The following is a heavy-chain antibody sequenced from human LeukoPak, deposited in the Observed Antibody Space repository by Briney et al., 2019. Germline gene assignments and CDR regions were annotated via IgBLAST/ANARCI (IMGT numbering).Heavy chain of an antibody. CDR1: GYRFTNYW. D-gene: IGHD6-19*01. V-gene: IGHV5-51*01. CDR2: LYPGDSGA. CDR3: ATSREVAASHAFDI. Sequence: GESLKISCKGSGYRFTNYWIGWVRQMPGKGLEWMGMLYPGDSGARFSPSFQGRVTMSVDRSINTAYPQWSSLRASDTAMYYCATSREVAASHAFDIWGQGTVVTVSS. J-gene: IGHJ3*02.